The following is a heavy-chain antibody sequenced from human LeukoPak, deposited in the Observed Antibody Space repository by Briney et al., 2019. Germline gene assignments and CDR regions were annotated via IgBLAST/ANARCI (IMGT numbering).Heavy chain of an antibody. Sequence: GESLKISCKGSGYSFTSYWIGWMRQMPGKGLEWMGIIYPGDSDTRYSPSFQGQVTISADKSISTAYLQWSSLKASDTAMYYCARVNCSGGSCYEYFQHWGQGTLVTVSS. CDR3: ARVNCSGGSCYEYFQH. J-gene: IGHJ1*01. D-gene: IGHD2-15*01. CDR1: GYSFTSYW. V-gene: IGHV5-51*01. CDR2: IYPGDSDT.